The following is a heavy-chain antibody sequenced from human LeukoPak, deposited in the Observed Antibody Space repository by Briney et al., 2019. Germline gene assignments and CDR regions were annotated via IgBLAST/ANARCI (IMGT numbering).Heavy chain of an antibody. CDR3: AKTNLGYCSSTSCYGNDY. J-gene: IGHJ4*02. CDR1: GFTFSSHG. CDR2: ISYDGSNK. D-gene: IGHD2-2*01. V-gene: IGHV3-30*18. Sequence: PGGSLRLSCAASGFTFSSHGMHWVRQAPGKGLEWVAVISYDGSNKYYADSVKGRFTISRDNSKNTLYLQMNSLRAEDTAVYYCAKTNLGYCSSTSCYGNDYWGQGTLVTVSS.